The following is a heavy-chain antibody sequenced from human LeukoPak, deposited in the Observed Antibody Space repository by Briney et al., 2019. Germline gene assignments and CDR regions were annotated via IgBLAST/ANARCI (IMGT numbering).Heavy chain of an antibody. CDR1: GYTLTELS. CDR2: FDPEDGET. D-gene: IGHD4-17*01. Sequence: ASVKVSCKVSGYTLTELSMHWVRQAPGKGLEWMGGFDPEDGETIYAQKFQGRVTMTEGTSTDTAYMELSSLRSEDTAVYYCATLSAVTTDWGQGTLVTVSS. CDR3: ATLSAVTTD. J-gene: IGHJ4*02. V-gene: IGHV1-24*01.